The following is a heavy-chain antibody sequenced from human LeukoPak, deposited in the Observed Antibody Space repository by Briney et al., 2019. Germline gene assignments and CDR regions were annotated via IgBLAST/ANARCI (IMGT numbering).Heavy chain of an antibody. Sequence: KSGGSLRLSCAASGFTFSSYAMSWVRQAPGKGLEWVSSISSTNSYIYYADSVKGRFTISRDNAKTSVYLLMNSLRAEDTAVYYCAKTIVVVVAAGYYFDYWGQGTLVTVSS. V-gene: IGHV3-21*01. J-gene: IGHJ4*02. CDR2: ISSTNSYI. CDR3: AKTIVVVVAAGYYFDY. CDR1: GFTFSSYA. D-gene: IGHD2-15*01.